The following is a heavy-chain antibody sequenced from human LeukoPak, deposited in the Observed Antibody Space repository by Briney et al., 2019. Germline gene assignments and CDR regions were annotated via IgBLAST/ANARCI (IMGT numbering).Heavy chain of an antibody. J-gene: IGHJ4*02. CDR3: ARHEGESSSWYVGRFDY. V-gene: IGHV4-59*08. CDR1: GGSISSYY. Sequence: SETLSLTCTVSGGSISSYYWSWIRQPPGKGLEWIGYIYYSGSTNYNPSLKSRVTISVDTSKNQFSLKLSSVTAADTAVYYCARHEGESSSWYVGRFDYWGQGTLVTVSS. CDR2: IYYSGST. D-gene: IGHD6-13*01.